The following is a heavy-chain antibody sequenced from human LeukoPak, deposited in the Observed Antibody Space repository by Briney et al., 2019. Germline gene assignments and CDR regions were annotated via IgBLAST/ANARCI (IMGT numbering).Heavy chain of an antibody. CDR1: GFTFSSHV. Sequence: PGGSLRLSCAASGFTFSSHVMSWVRQAPGKGLEWVSTISGGGDSTYYADSVKGRFSISRDNSKNTLYLQMNSLRAEDTAVYYCAKREYYYGSGSSYYFDSWGQRTLVTVSS. J-gene: IGHJ4*02. CDR3: AKREYYYGSGSSYYFDS. CDR2: ISGGGDST. V-gene: IGHV3-23*01. D-gene: IGHD3-10*01.